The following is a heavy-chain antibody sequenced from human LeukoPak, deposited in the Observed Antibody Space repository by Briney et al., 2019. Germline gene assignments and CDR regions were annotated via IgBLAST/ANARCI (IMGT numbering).Heavy chain of an antibody. CDR3: ARAGGGSYYVNPDS. J-gene: IGHJ4*02. Sequence: GGSLRLSCAASGFTFSSYAMHWVRQAPGKGLEWVAVISYDGSNKYYADSVKGRFTISRDNSKNTVYLQVNSLRTEDTAVYYCARAGGGSYYVNPDSWGQGTLVTVSS. CDR2: ISYDGSNK. V-gene: IGHV3-30-3*01. CDR1: GFTFSSYA. D-gene: IGHD1-26*01.